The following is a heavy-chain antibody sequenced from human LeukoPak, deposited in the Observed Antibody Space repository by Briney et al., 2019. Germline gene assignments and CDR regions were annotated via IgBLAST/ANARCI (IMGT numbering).Heavy chain of an antibody. J-gene: IGHJ3*02. D-gene: IGHD6-13*01. CDR1: GFTFSSYS. CDR3: ARVRDSSSWYRAFDI. V-gene: IGHV3-21*01. CDR2: ISSSSSYI. Sequence: GGSLRLSCAASGFTFSSYSMNWVRQAPGKGLEWVSSISSSSSYIYYADSVKGRFTIPRDNAKNSLYLQMNSLRAEDTAVYYCARVRDSSSWYRAFDIWGQGTMVTVSA.